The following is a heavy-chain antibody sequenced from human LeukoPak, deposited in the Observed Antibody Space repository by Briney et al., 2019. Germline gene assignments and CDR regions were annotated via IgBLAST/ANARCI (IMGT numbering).Heavy chain of an antibody. Sequence: GGSLRLSCEVSGFTFATSWMDWVRQAPGKGLEWVANINQDGGETNYVDSVEGRFTISRDNTENSLYLQMNSLRAEDTAVYYCSESLNYWGQGTLVTVSS. CDR2: INQDGGET. CDR3: SESLNY. CDR1: GFTFATSW. J-gene: IGHJ4*02. V-gene: IGHV3-7*01.